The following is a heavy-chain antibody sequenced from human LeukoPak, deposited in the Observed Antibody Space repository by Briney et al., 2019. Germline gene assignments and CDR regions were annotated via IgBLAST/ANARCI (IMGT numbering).Heavy chain of an antibody. Sequence: GGSLRLSCAASGFTFSSYSMDWVRQAPGKGLEWVSYISSASNTIYYADSVKGRFTISRDNAKNSLYLQMNSLRAEDTAMYYCARDGWFGDYNWFDPWGQGTLVTVSS. D-gene: IGHD3-10*01. CDR3: ARDGWFGDYNWFDP. CDR2: ISSASNTI. J-gene: IGHJ5*02. V-gene: IGHV3-48*01. CDR1: GFTFSSYS.